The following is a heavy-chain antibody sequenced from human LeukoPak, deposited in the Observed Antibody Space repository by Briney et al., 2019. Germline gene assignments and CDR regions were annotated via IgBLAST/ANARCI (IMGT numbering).Heavy chain of an antibody. D-gene: IGHD2-2*02. CDR2: IYSGGST. V-gene: IGHV3-53*01. Sequence: GGSLRLSCAASGFTVSSNYMSWVRQAPGKGLEWVSVIYSGGSTYYADSVKGRFTISRDNSKNTLYLQMNSLRAEDTAVYYCARKDIVVVPAAIGYYGMDVWGQGTTVTVSS. J-gene: IGHJ6*02. CDR3: ARKDIVVVPAAIGYYGMDV. CDR1: GFTVSSNY.